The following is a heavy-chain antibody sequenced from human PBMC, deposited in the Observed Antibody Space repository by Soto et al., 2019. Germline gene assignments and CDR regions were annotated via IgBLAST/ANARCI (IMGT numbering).Heavy chain of an antibody. CDR2: IDPSGNGT. D-gene: IGHD3-22*01. CDR1: GHTLINYY. Sequence: ASVKVSCKTSGHTLINYYMHWVRQAPGQGLDWLGKIDPSGNGTSYAERFQGRITLTSDTSTKTVYVELSSLRSEDTAIYYCAINYYDSSGYLYWGQGTLVTVSS. CDR3: AINYYDSSGYLY. J-gene: IGHJ4*02. V-gene: IGHV1-46*01.